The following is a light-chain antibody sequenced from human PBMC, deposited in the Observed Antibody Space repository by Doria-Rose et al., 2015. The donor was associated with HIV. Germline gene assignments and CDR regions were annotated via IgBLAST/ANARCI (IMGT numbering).Light chain of an antibody. CDR1: RSNIGAGYD. CDR3: QSYDNSLSGLWV. CDR2: GNN. Sequence: QSVVTQPPSVSGAPGQRVTIFCTGTRSNIGAGYDVHWYQQLPGTTPKLLIYGNNDRPSGVPDRFSGSKSGTSASLAITGLRAEDEADYYCQSYDNSLSGLWVFGGGTKLTVL. V-gene: IGLV1-40*01. J-gene: IGLJ3*02.